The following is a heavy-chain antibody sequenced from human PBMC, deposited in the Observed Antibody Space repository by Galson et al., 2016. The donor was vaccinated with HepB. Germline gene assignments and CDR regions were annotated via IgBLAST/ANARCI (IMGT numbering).Heavy chain of an antibody. V-gene: IGHV4-39*07. D-gene: IGHD1-26*01. CDR3: ARVVGTRHYFDF. Sequence: SETLSLTCSVSGDSINTTDYYWGWIRQPPGEGLEWIGNIFYIGMTYYNPSLKSRVTMSVDTSKNQFSLKLTSVTAADTALYYCARVVGTRHYFDFWGRGTLVTVAS. CDR1: GDSINTTDYY. J-gene: IGHJ4*02. CDR2: IFYIGMT.